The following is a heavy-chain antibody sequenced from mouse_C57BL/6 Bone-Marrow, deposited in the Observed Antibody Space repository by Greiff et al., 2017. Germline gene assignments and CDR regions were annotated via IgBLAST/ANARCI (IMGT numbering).Heavy chain of an antibody. D-gene: IGHD2-1*01. Sequence: EVQLQQSGPELVKPGASVKISCKASGYSFTGYYMNWVKQSPEKSLEWIGEINPSTGGTTYNQKFKAKATLTVDKSSSTAYMQLKSLTSEDSAVYYCASMGGNLFDYWGQGTTLTVSS. CDR3: ASMGGNLFDY. CDR2: INPSTGGT. CDR1: GYSFTGYY. V-gene: IGHV1-42*01. J-gene: IGHJ2*01.